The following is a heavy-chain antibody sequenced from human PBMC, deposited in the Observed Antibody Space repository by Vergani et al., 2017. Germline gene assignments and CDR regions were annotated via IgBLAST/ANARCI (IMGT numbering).Heavy chain of an antibody. Sequence: QVQLVESGGGVVQPGRSLRLSCAASGFTFSSYAMHWVRQAPGKGLEWVAVISYDGSNKYYADSVKGRFTISRDNSKNTLYLQMNSRRAEDTAVYYCARDRGPEGIPDYWGQGTLVTVSS. CDR1: GFTFSSYA. CDR3: ARDRGPEGIPDY. J-gene: IGHJ4*02. CDR2: ISYDGSNK. V-gene: IGHV3-30*04. D-gene: IGHD1-14*01.